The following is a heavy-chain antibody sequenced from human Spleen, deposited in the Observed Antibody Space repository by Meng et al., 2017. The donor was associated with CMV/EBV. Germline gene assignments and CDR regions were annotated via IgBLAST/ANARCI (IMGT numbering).Heavy chain of an antibody. D-gene: IGHD2-2*01. J-gene: IGHJ4*02. CDR1: YA. CDR2: IIPIFGTA. Sequence: YAIRWVRQAPGQGLEWMGGIIPIFGTANYAQKFQGRVTITTDESTSTAYMELSSLRSEDTAVYYCARGKPLGYCSSTSCYSRGGFDYWGQGTLVTVSS. CDR3: ARGKPLGYCSSTSCYSRGGFDY. V-gene: IGHV1-69*05.